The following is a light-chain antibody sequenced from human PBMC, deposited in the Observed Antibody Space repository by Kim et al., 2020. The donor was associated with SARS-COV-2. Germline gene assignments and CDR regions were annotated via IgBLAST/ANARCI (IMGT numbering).Light chain of an antibody. CDR2: TTA. Sequence: SASVGDRVTITCRASQTIRNCLNWFQQKPGKAPKLLIFTTAKLQTGVPSRFSGSGSGTDFSFTITSLQPEDFATYFCQQSYGVPPTFGQGTKLEI. V-gene: IGKV1-39*01. CDR3: QQSYGVPPT. J-gene: IGKJ2*01. CDR1: QTIRNC.